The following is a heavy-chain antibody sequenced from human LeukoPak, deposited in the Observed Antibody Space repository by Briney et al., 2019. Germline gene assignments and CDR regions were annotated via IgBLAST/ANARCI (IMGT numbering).Heavy chain of an antibody. V-gene: IGHV1-8*03. J-gene: IGHJ6*02. CDR1: GYTFTDYD. CDR3: ARGGSSGWYGYYYYGMDV. CDR2: MNPNSGNT. Sequence: ASVKVSCKASGYTFTDYDINWVRQATGQGLEWMGWMNPNSGNTGYAQKFQGRVTISRNTSISTAYMELSRLRSDDTAVYYCARGGSSGWYGYYYYGMDVWGQGTTVTVSS. D-gene: IGHD6-19*01.